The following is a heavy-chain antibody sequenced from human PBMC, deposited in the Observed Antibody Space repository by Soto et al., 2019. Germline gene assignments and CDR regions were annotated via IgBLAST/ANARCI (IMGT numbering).Heavy chain of an antibody. V-gene: IGHV3-74*01. Sequence: GGSLRLSCAASGFTFSRQWMHWVRQAPGKGLVWVARITSDGTDANYADSVKGRFTISRDNSKNTLYLQMNSLRAEDTAVYYCAKELGYYYDSSGYTYGMDVWGQGTTVTVSS. D-gene: IGHD3-22*01. J-gene: IGHJ6*02. CDR3: AKELGYYYDSSGYTYGMDV. CDR1: GFTFSRQW. CDR2: ITSDGTDA.